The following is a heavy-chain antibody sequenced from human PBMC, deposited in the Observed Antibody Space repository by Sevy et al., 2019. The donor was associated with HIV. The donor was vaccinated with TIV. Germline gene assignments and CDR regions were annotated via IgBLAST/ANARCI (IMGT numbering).Heavy chain of an antibody. V-gene: IGHV3-9*01. J-gene: IGHJ4*02. D-gene: IGHD1-26*01. CDR2: ISWNSGSI. CDR1: GFTFDDYA. CDR3: AKGEWELIAY. Sequence: GGSLRLSCAASGFTFDDYAMHWVRQAPGKGLEWVSGISWNSGSIGYADSVKGRFTISRDNAKNSLYLQMNSLRAEDTALYYCAKGEWELIAYGGQGTRVTVSS.